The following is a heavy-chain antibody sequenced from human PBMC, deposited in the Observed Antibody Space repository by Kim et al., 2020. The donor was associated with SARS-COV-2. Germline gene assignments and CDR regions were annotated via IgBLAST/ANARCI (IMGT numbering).Heavy chain of an antibody. CDR2: INHSGST. J-gene: IGHJ4*01. V-gene: IGHV4-34*01. D-gene: IGHD3-10*01. Sequence: SETLSLTCAVYGGSFSGYYWSWIRQPPVKGLGWIGKINHSGSTNYNPSLKSRVTISVDTSKNQFSLKLSSVTAADTAVYYCARARGDYYGSGSYVGYWG. CDR1: GGSFSGYY. CDR3: ARARGDYYGSGSYVGY.